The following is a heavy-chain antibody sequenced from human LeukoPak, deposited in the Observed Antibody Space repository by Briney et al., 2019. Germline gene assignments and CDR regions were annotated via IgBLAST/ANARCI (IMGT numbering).Heavy chain of an antibody. CDR3: ARGTHYHDSSGYSPSYSYAMDV. V-gene: IGHV4-59*01. CDR2: IYYSGST. J-gene: IGHJ6*02. Sequence: SETLSLTCTVSGGSISSYSWSWIRQPPGKGLEWIGYIYYSGSTNYNPSLRSRVTISVDTSKNQFSLDLRSVTAADTAVYYCARGTHYHDSSGYSPSYSYAMDVWGQGTTVTVSS. CDR1: GGSISSYS. D-gene: IGHD3-22*01.